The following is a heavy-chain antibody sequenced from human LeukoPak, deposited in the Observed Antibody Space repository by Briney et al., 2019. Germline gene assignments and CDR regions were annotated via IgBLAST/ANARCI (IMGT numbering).Heavy chain of an antibody. CDR2: VRTKTHGGAP. CDR1: GVTFGDYA. CDR3: ARIDFRDYRGYTWFEP. V-gene: IGHV3-49*03. D-gene: IGHD3-10*01. Sequence: GGSLRLSCKGSGVTFGDYAVTWFRQAPGKRLEWVGFVRTKTHGGAPETAASVKGSFNVSRDASEGIAYLQMTSLTTEDTAMYYCARIDFRDYRGYTWFEPWGQGTLVTVSS. J-gene: IGHJ5*02.